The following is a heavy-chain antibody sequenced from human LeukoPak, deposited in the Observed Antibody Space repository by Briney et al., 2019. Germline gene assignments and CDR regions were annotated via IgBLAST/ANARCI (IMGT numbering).Heavy chain of an antibody. D-gene: IGHD2-15*01. CDR1: GFTFSSYS. V-gene: IGHV3-48*04. J-gene: IGHJ6*02. CDR3: ARDSPLGYKDGMDV. CDR2: ISSSGSTI. Sequence: GGSLRLSCAASGFTFSSYSMNWVRQAPGKGLEWVSYISSSGSTIYYADSVKGRFTISRDNAKNSLYLQMNSLRAEDTAVYYCARDSPLGYKDGMDVWGQGTTVTVSS.